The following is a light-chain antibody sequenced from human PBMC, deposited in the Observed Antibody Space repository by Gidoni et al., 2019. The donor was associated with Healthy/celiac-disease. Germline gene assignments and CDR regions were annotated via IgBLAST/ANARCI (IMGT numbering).Light chain of an antibody. Sequence: DIQLTQTTSFLSAAVGDNVTITCRASQVIRSYLAWYQQKPGKAPKLLIYAASTLQSGVPARFSGSGSGTEFTLTISSLQPEDFATYYCQQLNSYPPPFGGGTKVEIK. J-gene: IGKJ4*01. V-gene: IGKV1-9*01. CDR3: QQLNSYPPP. CDR2: AAS. CDR1: QVIRSY.